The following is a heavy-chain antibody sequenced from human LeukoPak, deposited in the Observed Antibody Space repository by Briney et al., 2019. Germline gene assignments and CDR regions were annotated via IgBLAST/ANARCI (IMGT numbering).Heavy chain of an antibody. CDR1: GYTFTSYD. V-gene: IGHV1-18*01. CDR2: SSAYNGNT. D-gene: IGHD2-2*01. CDR3: ARGGYCSSTSCSNPWFNP. Sequence: GASVKVCCKASGYTFTSYDISWVRQAPGQGLEWKGWSSAYNGNTNYAQKLQGRVTMTTDTSTSTAYMELRSLRSDDTAVYYCARGGYCSSTSCSNPWFNPWGQGTLVTVSS. J-gene: IGHJ5*02.